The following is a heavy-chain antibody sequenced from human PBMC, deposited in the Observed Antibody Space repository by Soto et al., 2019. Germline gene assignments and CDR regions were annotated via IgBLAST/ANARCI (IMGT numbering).Heavy chain of an antibody. CDR3: AIHYYGSGIYYIVFRGGWVPNYYYGMDV. CDR1: GYTFTSYG. CDR2: ISAYNGNT. D-gene: IGHD3-10*01. V-gene: IGHV1-18*01. J-gene: IGHJ6*02. Sequence: ASVKVSCKASGYTFTSYGISWVRQAPGQGLEWMGWISAYNGNTNYAQKLQGRVTMTTDTSTSTAYMELRSLRSDDTAVYYCAIHYYGSGIYYIVFRGGWVPNYYYGMDVWGQGTTVTVSS.